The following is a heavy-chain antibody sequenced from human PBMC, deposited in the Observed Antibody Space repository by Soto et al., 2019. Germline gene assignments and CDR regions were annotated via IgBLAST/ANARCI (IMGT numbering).Heavy chain of an antibody. J-gene: IGHJ4*02. CDR1: GFTFSSYA. CDR3: TGRIVGATTDLYYFDY. V-gene: IGHV3-23*01. CDR2: ISGSGGSK. Sequence: PGGSLRLSCAASGFTFSSYAMSWVRQAPGKGLEWVSAISGSGGSKYYADSVKGRFTISRDDSKNTAYLQMNSLKTEDTAVYYCTGRIVGATTDLYYFDYWGQGTLVTVSS. D-gene: IGHD1-26*01.